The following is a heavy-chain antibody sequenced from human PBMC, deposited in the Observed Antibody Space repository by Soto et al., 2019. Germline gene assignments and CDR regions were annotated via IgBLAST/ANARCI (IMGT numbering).Heavy chain of an antibody. CDR3: ATESGSTYGYFDY. CDR2: ISGSGST. V-gene: IGHV4-30-4*01. J-gene: IGHJ4*02. Sequence: PSETLSLTCTVSGGSVSSGYNYWSWIRQSPGKGLGWIGYISGSGSTGYNPSLKNRLTMSVDRSKNQFTLRLTSVTAADTAVYFCATESGSTYGYFDYWGQGTQVTVSS. D-gene: IGHD5-18*01. CDR1: GGSVSSGYNY.